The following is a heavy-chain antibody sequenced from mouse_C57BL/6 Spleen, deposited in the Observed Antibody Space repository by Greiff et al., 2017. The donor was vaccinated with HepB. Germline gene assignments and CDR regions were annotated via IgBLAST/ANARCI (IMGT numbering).Heavy chain of an antibody. J-gene: IGHJ2*01. D-gene: IGHD2-3*01. CDR2: ISSGGDYI. CDR1: GFTFSSYA. V-gene: IGHV5-9-1*02. CDR3: TRDRGGYYAAY. Sequence: EVKLVESGEGLVKPGGSLKLSCAASGFTFSSYAMSWVRQTPEKRLEWVTYISSGGDYIYYADTVKGRFTISRDNARNPLYLQMSSLKSEDTAMYYCTRDRGGYYAAYWGQGTTLTVSS.